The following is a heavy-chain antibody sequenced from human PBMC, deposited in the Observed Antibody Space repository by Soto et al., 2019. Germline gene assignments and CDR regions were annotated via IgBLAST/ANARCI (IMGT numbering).Heavy chain of an antibody. J-gene: IGHJ5*02. CDR3: ARGVTIFGVVIEVPAWMVANWFDP. D-gene: IGHD3-3*01. CDR1: GGSVNSDNFY. V-gene: IGHV4-61*01. CDR2: VFHIGNT. Sequence: SETLSLTCTVSGGSVNSDNFYWSWIRQPPGKGLEWIGYVFHIGNTNYSPSLKSRVTMSIDTSRNQFSLKLSSVTAADTAVYYCARGVTIFGVVIEVPAWMVANWFDPWGQGTLVTVSS.